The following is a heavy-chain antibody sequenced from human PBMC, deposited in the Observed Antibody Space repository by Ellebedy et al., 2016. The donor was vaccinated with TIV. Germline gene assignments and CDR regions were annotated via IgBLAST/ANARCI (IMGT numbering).Heavy chain of an antibody. J-gene: IGHJ1*01. CDR3: ARHNDAGSSWSYFQD. CDR2: IYPGDSDT. CDR1: GYSFTTYW. V-gene: IGHV5-51*01. Sequence: GESLKISCKGSGYSFTTYWIAWVRQMPGKGLEWMGIIYPGDSDTRYSPSFQGQVTISVDKSIGTAYLQWSSLKASDTAIYYCARHNDAGSSWSYFQDWGQGTLVTVSS. D-gene: IGHD6-13*01.